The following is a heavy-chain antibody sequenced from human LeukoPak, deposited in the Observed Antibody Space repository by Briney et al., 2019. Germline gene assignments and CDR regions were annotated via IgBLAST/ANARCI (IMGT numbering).Heavy chain of an antibody. CDR2: ISYDGSNK. CDR1: GFTFSSYG. D-gene: IGHD2-15*01. V-gene: IGHV3-30*18. J-gene: IGHJ4*02. CDR3: AKVGGSCPFDY. Sequence: GGSLRLSCAASGFTFSSYGMHWVRQAPGKGLEWVAVISYDGSNKYYADSVKGRFTISRDNSKNTLYLQMNSLRAEDTAVYYCAKVGGSCPFDYWGQGTLVTVSS.